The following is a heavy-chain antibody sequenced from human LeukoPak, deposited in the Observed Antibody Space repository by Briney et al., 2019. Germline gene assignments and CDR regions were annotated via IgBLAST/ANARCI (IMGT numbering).Heavy chain of an antibody. CDR1: GFTFSSYE. Sequence: GGSLRLSCAASGFTFSSYEMYWVRPAPGKGLEWVSYIRSSSNTMYYADSVKGRFTISRDNAKNSLYLQMNSLRDEDTAVYYCARAFDYWGQGTLVAVSS. CDR3: ARAFDY. J-gene: IGHJ4*02. CDR2: IRSSSNTM. V-gene: IGHV3-48*03.